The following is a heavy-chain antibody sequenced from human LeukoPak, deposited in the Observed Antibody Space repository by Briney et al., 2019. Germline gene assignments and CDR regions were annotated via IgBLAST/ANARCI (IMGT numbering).Heavy chain of an antibody. CDR2: IYYSGST. CDR3: ARHTAAGYYYYYYGMDV. V-gene: IGHV4-31*03. J-gene: IGHJ6*02. Sequence: SETLSLTCTVSGGSINSGGYYWSWIRQHPGKGLEWIGYIYYSGSTYYNPSLKSRVTISVDTSKNQFSLKLSSVTAADTAVYYCARHTAAGYYYYYYGMDVWGQGTTVTVSS. D-gene: IGHD6-13*01. CDR1: GGSINSGGYY.